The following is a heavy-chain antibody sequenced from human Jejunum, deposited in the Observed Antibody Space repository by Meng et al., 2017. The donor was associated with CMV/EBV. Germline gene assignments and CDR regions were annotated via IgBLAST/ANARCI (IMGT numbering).Heavy chain of an antibody. CDR2: ISNDGINK. J-gene: IGHJ4*02. Sequence: SEFTFRNYDMQWVRQAPGKGLEWVAVISNDGINKYYADSVRGRFSISRDNSKNTLYLQMNSLRPEDTTVYYCARGPQNYWNGYYLDNWGQGTLVTVSS. CDR1: EFTFRNYD. V-gene: IGHV3-30*04. CDR3: ARGPQNYWNGYYLDN. D-gene: IGHD3-3*01.